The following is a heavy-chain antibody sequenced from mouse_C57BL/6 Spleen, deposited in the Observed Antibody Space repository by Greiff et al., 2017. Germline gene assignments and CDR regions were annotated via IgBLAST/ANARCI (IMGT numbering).Heavy chain of an antibody. D-gene: IGHD2-1*01. CDR2: INPGSGGT. CDR3: ARGGSYGNYEGFAY. J-gene: IGHJ3*01. V-gene: IGHV1-54*01. CDR1: GYAFTTYL. Sequence: VQLVESGAELVRPGTSVKVSCKASGYAFTTYLIEWVKQSPGQGLEWIGMINPGSGGTNYNEKYKGKATLTADKSSSTAYMQLSSLTSEDSAVYFCARGGSYGNYEGFAYWGQGTLVTVSA.